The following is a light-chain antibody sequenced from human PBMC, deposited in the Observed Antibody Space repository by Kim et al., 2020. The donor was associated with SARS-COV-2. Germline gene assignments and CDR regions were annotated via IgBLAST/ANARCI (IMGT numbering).Light chain of an antibody. CDR1: SSDVGSYNL. V-gene: IGLV2-23*01. J-gene: IGLJ1*01. CDR2: EGS. Sequence: QSALTQPASVYGSPGQSITISCTGTSSDVGSYNLVSWYQQHPGKAPKLMIYEGSKRPSGVSNRFSGSKSGNTASLTISGLQAEDEADYYCCSYAGSSTWVFGTGTKVTVL. CDR3: CSYAGSSTWV.